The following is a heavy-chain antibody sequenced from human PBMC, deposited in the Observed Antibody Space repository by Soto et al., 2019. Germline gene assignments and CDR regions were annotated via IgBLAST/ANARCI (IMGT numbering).Heavy chain of an antibody. J-gene: IGHJ6*03. CDR2: MNPNSGNT. V-gene: IGHV1-8*01. D-gene: IGHD3-10*01. CDR3: ARGGPSGSYYKYYYYYMDV. Sequence: ASVKVSCKASGYTFTSYDINWVRQATGQGLEWMGWMNPNSGNTGYAQKFQGRVTMTRNTSISTAYMELSSLRSEDTAVYYCARGGPSGSYYKYYYYYMDVWGKGTTVTVSS. CDR1: GYTFTSYD.